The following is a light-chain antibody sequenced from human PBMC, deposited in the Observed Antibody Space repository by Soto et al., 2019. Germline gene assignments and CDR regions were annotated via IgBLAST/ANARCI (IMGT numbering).Light chain of an antibody. J-gene: IGKJ3*01. Sequence: EIVLTQSPATLSVSPGERATLSCRASQSVISNLAWSPQKPGQAPRLLMFGASTRATGIPARFSGSGSGTEFTLTISSLQSEDFAVYYCQQYNSWPPVFTFGPGPKVDIK. CDR3: QQYNSWPPVFT. CDR2: GAS. V-gene: IGKV3-15*01. CDR1: QSVISN.